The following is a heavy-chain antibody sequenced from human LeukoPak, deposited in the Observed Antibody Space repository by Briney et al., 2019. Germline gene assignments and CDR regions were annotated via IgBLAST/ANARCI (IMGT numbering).Heavy chain of an antibody. V-gene: IGHV4-34*01. CDR3: ARQEYSSSSALDY. J-gene: IGHJ4*02. D-gene: IGHD6-6*01. CDR2: INHSGST. Sequence: LRLSCAASGFTFSDYYMSWIRQPPGKGLEWIGEINHSGSTNYNPSLKSRVTISVDTSKNQFSLKLSSVTAADTAVYYCARQEYSSSSALDYWGQGTLVTVSS. CDR1: GFTFSDYY.